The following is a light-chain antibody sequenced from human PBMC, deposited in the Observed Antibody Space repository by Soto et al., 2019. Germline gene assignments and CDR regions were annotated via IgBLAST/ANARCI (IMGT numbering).Light chain of an antibody. V-gene: IGKV2-28*01. CDR3: MQALQTLPIT. J-gene: IGKJ5*01. CDR2: LGS. CDR1: QSLLHSNGYNY. Sequence: DIVMTQSPLSLPVTPGEPASISCRSSQSLLHSNGYNYLDWYLQKPGQSPQLLIYLGSNRASGVPGRFSGSGSGTDFTLKISRVEAEDVGVYYCMQALQTLPITFGQGTRLEIK.